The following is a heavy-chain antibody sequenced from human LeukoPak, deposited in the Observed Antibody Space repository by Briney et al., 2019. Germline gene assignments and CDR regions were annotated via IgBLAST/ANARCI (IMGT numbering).Heavy chain of an antibody. V-gene: IGHV3-23*01. J-gene: IGHJ2*01. CDR1: GFTFSSYA. CDR2: ISGSGGST. D-gene: IGHD3-22*01. CDR3: AKPSLYYYDTSGYYRYWYFDL. Sequence: GGSLRLSCAASGFTFSSYAMSWVRQAPGKGLEWVSAISGSGGSTYSADSVKGRFTISRDNSKNTLYLQMNSLRAEDTAVYYCAKPSLYYYDTSGYYRYWYFDLWGRGTLVTVSS.